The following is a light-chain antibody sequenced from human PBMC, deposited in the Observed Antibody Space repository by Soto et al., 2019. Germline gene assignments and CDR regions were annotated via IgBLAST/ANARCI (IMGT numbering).Light chain of an antibody. CDR2: DAS. CDR3: HKFNSYPRT. Sequence: AIPLTQSPSSLSASVGDRVTITCRASQGISSALAWYQQKPGQAPKLIIYDASSLESGVPSRFSVSGYGTEFTLTISSLQPEDFATYSCHKFNSYPRTFGPRTKVDIK. J-gene: IGKJ3*01. CDR1: QGISSA. V-gene: IGKV1-13*02.